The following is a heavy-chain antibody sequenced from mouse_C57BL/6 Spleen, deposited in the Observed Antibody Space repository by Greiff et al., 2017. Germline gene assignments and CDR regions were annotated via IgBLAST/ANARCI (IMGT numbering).Heavy chain of an antibody. CDR2: ILPGSGST. V-gene: IGHV1-9*01. D-gene: IGHD2-4*01. J-gene: IGHJ3*01. CDR1: GYTFTGYW. Sequence: VQLQQSGAELMKPGASVKLSCKASGYTFTGYWIEWVKQRPGHGLEWIGEILPGSGSTNYTEKFKGKATFTADTSSNTASMQLSSLTTEDSAIYYCAREDYDYCLWFAYWCQGTLVTVSA. CDR3: AREDYDYCLWFAY.